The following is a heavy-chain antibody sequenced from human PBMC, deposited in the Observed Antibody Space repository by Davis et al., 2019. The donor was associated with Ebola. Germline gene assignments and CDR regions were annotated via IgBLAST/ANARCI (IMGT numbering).Heavy chain of an antibody. CDR3: VRDSRSYSLDY. CDR1: GFSFSDHN. D-gene: IGHD3-10*01. Sequence: GESLKISCEAFGFSFSDHNMDWVRQAPGKGLEWVGRIRGKVHSYTTEYAASVKGRFTISRDDSKNSLYLQMNSLKTEETAVYYCVRDSRSYSLDYWGQGTLVTVSS. CDR2: IRGKVHSYTT. J-gene: IGHJ4*02. V-gene: IGHV3-72*01.